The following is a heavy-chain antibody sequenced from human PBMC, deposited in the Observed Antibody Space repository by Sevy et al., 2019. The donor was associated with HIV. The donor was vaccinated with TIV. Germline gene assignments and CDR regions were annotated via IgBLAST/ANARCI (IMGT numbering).Heavy chain of an antibody. CDR2: ISSSSGYI. Sequence: GGSLRLSCAASGFPFSSCSMNWVRQAPGKGLEWVSSISSSSGYIYYADSVKGRFTISRDNAKNSLYLQMNSLRAEDTAGDYCSQDIPFDTVDIVSTTKGVFDSWGQGTLVTVSS. V-gene: IGHV3-21*01. D-gene: IGHD5-12*01. J-gene: IGHJ5*01. CDR1: GFPFSSCS. CDR3: SQDIPFDTVDIVSTTKGVFDS.